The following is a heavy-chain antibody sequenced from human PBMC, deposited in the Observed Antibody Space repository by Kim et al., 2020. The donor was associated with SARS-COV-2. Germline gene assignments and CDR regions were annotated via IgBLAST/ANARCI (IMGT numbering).Heavy chain of an antibody. CDR2: IIPIFGTA. V-gene: IGHV1-69*13. CDR3: ARADSSGYRLYQYYYGMDV. D-gene: IGHD3-22*01. Sequence: SVKVSCKASGGTFSSYAISWVRQAPGQGLEWMGGIIPIFGTANYAQKFQGRVTITADESTSTAYMELSSLRSEDTAVYYCARADSSGYRLYQYYYGMDVWGQGTTVTVSS. CDR1: GGTFSSYA. J-gene: IGHJ6*02.